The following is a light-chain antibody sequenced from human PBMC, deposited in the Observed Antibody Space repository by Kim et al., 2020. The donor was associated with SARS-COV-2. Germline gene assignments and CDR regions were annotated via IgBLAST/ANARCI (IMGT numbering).Light chain of an antibody. CDR1: SLRSYY. J-gene: IGLJ2*01. CDR3: NSRNSSGNFGV. Sequence: SSELTQDPAVSVALGQTVRITCQGDSLRSYYASWYQQKPGQAPVLVIYGKNNRPSGIPDRFSGSSSGNTASLTITGAQAEAEADYYCNSRNSSGNFGVFG. CDR2: GKN. V-gene: IGLV3-19*01.